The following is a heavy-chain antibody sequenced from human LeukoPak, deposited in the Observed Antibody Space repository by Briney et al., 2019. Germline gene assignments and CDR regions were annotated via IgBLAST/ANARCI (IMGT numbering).Heavy chain of an antibody. CDR1: GFTFSNYA. CDR2: ISGGGGGA. Sequence: GGSLRLSCAASGFTFSNYAMSWVRQAPGKGLEWVSTISGGGGGAYYADSVKGRFTISRDNSKNTLFLQMNSLRAEDTAVYYCARGYSSGLHFDYWGQGTLVTVSS. J-gene: IGHJ4*02. D-gene: IGHD6-19*01. V-gene: IGHV3-23*01. CDR3: ARGYSSGLHFDY.